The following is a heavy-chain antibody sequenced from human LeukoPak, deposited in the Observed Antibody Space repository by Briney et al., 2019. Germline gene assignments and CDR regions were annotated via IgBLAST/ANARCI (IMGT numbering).Heavy chain of an antibody. J-gene: IGHJ3*02. Sequence: SETLSLTCAVYGGSFSGYYWSWIRQPPGKGLEWIGEINHSGSTNYNPSLKSRVTISVDTSKNQFSLKLSSVTAADTAVYYCARPGKGGAFDIWGQGTMVTVSS. V-gene: IGHV4-34*01. CDR1: GGSFSGYY. CDR2: INHSGST. CDR3: ARPGKGGAFDI. D-gene: IGHD1-26*01.